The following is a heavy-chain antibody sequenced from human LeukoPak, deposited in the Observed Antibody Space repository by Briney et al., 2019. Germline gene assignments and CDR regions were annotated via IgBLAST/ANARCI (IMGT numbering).Heavy chain of an antibody. CDR3: ATDTGSRFAY. CDR2: IYYSGST. J-gene: IGHJ4*02. V-gene: IGHV4-59*01. Sequence: PSETLSLTCTVSGDSISSYYWSWIRKPPGKGLEWIGYIYYSGSTKYNPSLKSRVTISIDTSKNQFSLKLRSVTAADTAVYYCATDTGSRFAYWGLGALVTVSS. D-gene: IGHD1-26*01. CDR1: GDSISSYY.